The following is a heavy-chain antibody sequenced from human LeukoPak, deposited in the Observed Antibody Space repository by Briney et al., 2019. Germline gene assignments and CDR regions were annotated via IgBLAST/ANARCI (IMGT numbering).Heavy chain of an antibody. V-gene: IGHV4-34*01. Sequence: SETLSLTCAVYGGSFSGYYWSWIRQPPGKGLEWIGEINHSGSTNYNPSLKSRVTISVDTSKNQFSLKLSSVTAADMAVYYCATQWLFSMPSSWGQGTLVTVSS. CDR1: GGSFSGYY. D-gene: IGHD3-22*01. CDR3: ATQWLFSMPSS. CDR2: INHSGST. J-gene: IGHJ5*02.